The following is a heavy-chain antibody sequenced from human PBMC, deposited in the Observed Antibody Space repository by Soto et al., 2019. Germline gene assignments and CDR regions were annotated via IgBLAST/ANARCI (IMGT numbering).Heavy chain of an antibody. CDR1: GGSISSSSYY. V-gene: IGHV4-39*01. CDR3: VGLTPDLLRYFDCLHMSVFDY. J-gene: IGHJ4*02. D-gene: IGHD3-9*01. Sequence: LQLQESGPGLVKPSETLSLTCTVSGGSISSSSYYWGWIRQPPGKGLEWIGSIYYSGSTYYNPSLKRRVTVSVETSKYQFYLKLSSGTAADASVYYCVGLTPDLLRYFDCLHMSVFDYWGQGTLVTVSS. CDR2: IYYSGST.